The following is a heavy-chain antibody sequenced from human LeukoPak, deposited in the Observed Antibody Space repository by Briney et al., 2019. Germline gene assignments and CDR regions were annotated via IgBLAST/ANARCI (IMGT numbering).Heavy chain of an antibody. D-gene: IGHD3-10*01. Sequence: ASVKVSCKASGYTFTSYGISWVRQAPGQGLEWMGWISAYNGNTNYAQKFQGWVTMTRDTSISTAYMELSRLRSDDTAVYYCARESSADAFDIWGQGTMVTVSS. CDR3: ARESSADAFDI. CDR2: ISAYNGNT. J-gene: IGHJ3*02. V-gene: IGHV1-18*01. CDR1: GYTFTSYG.